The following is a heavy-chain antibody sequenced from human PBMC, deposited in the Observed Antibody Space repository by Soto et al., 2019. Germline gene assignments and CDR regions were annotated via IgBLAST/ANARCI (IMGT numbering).Heavy chain of an antibody. J-gene: IGHJ6*02. CDR1: WFTFSSHA. Sequence: GGSLRLSCAASWFTFSSHAMSWVPQAPGKGLEWVSAISGSGGSTYYADSVKGRFTISRDNSKNTLYLQMNSLRAEDTAVYYCAKNVWGITIFGGMDVWGQGTTVTVSS. V-gene: IGHV3-23*01. D-gene: IGHD3-9*01. CDR2: ISGSGGST. CDR3: AKNVWGITIFGGMDV.